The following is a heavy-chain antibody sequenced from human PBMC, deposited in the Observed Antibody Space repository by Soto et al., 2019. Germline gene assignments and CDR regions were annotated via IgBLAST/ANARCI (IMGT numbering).Heavy chain of an antibody. CDR2: ISGSGGST. CDR1: GFTFSSYA. V-gene: IGHV3-23*01. J-gene: IGHJ4*02. CDR3: ANHGSPHPVFDY. Sequence: EVQLLESGGGLVQPGGSLRLSCAASGFTFSSYAMSWVRQAPGKGLEWVSAISGSGGSTYYADSVKGRFTISRDNSKNTLYLQMNSLRAEDTAVYYCANHGSPHPVFDYWGQGTLVTVSS. D-gene: IGHD1-26*01.